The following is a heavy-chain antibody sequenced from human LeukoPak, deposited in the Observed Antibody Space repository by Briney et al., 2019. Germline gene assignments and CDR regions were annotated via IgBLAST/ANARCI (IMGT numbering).Heavy chain of an antibody. CDR3: ARDSVVRGAYYYYGMDV. Sequence: PGRSLRLSCAASGFTFSSYGMHWVRQAPGKGLEWVAVIWYDGSNKYYADSVKGRFTISRDNSKNTLYLQMNSLRAEDTAVYYCARDSVVRGAYYYYGMDVWGQGTTVTVSS. J-gene: IGHJ6*02. CDR2: IWYDGSNK. V-gene: IGHV3-33*01. D-gene: IGHD3-10*01. CDR1: GFTFSSYG.